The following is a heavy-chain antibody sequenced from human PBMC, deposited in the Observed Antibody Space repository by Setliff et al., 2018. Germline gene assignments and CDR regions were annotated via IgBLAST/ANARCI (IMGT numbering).Heavy chain of an antibody. D-gene: IGHD3-16*01. CDR1: GYSFSTYW. CDR3: ARDDLTGGGDC. V-gene: IGHV5-51*01. Sequence: GESLKISCKGSGYSFSTYWIGWARQMPGKGLGWMGVIYPGDSDTRYSPSFQGQVTISADKSSSTAYLQWSSLKPSDTAVYYCARDDLTGGGDCWGQGTLVTVSS. CDR2: IYPGDSDT. J-gene: IGHJ4*02.